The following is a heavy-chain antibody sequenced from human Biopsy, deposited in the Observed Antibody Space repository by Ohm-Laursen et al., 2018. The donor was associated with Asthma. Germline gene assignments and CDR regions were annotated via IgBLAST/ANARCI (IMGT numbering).Heavy chain of an antibody. CDR2: ISGSSIII. J-gene: IGHJ5*02. Sequence: GSLRLSCTASGFTFSTYAMAWVRQAPGKGLEWVSTISGSSIIIHYGGSVKGRFTISRDNSKNTMYLVMNSLRPEDTAVYYCARDESFSMASGSWFDPGGQGTLVTVSS. CDR1: GFTFSTYA. CDR3: ARDESFSMASGSWFDP. D-gene: IGHD2/OR15-2a*01. V-gene: IGHV3-23*01.